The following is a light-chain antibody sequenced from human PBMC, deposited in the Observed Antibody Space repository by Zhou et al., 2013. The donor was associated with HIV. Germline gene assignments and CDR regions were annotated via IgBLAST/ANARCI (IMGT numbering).Light chain of an antibody. CDR1: QDISNF. V-gene: IGKV1-27*01. CDR2: ASS. Sequence: DIQMTQSPSSLSASVGDRVTITCRASQDISNFVAWYQHHPGNVPKLLIYASSTLKSGAPSRFSGSGFGTDFTLNISSLEPEDAATYYCQKYNSAPRTFGQGTKVVIK. J-gene: IGKJ1*01. CDR3: QKYNSAPRT.